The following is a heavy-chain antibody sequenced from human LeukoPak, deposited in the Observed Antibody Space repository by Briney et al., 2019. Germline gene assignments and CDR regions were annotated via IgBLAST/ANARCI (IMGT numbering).Heavy chain of an antibody. Sequence: PLETLSPTSPVPGGSTSSYYWSWFRQPPRKGREWIGYIYYSGSTNYNPSLKSRVTISVDTSKNQFSLKLSSVTAADTAVYYCARGLLSSGYYTDYWGQGTLVTVSS. D-gene: IGHD3-22*01. J-gene: IGHJ4*02. CDR1: GGSTSSYY. CDR2: IYYSGST. CDR3: ARGLLSSGYYTDY. V-gene: IGHV4-59*01.